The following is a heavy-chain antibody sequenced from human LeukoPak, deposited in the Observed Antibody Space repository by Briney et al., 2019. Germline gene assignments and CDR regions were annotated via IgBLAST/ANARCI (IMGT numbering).Heavy chain of an antibody. D-gene: IGHD3-16*01. Sequence: GASVKVSCQASAYSFSTQSIDWVRQAPGQNLEWMGWINTNTGNPTYVQGFIGRFVFSWDTSDSTAYVEINSLKAEDTAVYYCARVMGGVHGFAIWGQGSMVTVSS. V-gene: IGHV7-4-1*02. CDR3: ARVMGGVHGFAI. J-gene: IGHJ3*02. CDR1: AYSFSTQS. CDR2: INTNTGNP.